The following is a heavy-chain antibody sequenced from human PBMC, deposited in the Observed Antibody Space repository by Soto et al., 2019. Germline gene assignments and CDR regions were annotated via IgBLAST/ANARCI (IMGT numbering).Heavy chain of an antibody. CDR3: AKGID. D-gene: IGHD2-15*01. J-gene: IGHJ4*02. Sequence: EVQLLESGGGLVQPGGSLRLSCAASGFTFLSYAMSWVRQAPGKGLEWVSVIADSRDRTYYADSVKGRFTISRDNSKNTLYLQMHNLRAEDTATYYCAKGIDWGQGTRVTVSS. V-gene: IGHV3-23*01. CDR1: GFTFLSYA. CDR2: IADSRDRT.